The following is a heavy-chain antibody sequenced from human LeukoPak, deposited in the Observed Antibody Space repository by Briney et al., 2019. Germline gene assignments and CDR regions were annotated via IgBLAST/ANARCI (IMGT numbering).Heavy chain of an antibody. CDR3: ARARMVRGVVGFDY. V-gene: IGHV4-34*01. J-gene: IGHJ4*02. D-gene: IGHD3-10*01. Sequence: PGGSLRLSCAASGFAFNYAWVSWVRQAPGKGLEWIGEINHSGGTKYNPSLKSRVTISVVTSKNQFSLKLSSVTAADTAMYYCARARMVRGVVGFDYWGQGTLVTVSP. CDR1: GFAFNYAW. CDR2: INHSGGT.